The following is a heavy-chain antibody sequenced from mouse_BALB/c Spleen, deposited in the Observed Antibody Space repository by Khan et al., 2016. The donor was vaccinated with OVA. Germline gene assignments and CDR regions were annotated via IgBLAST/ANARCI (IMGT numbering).Heavy chain of an antibody. J-gene: IGHJ2*01. D-gene: IGHD1-1*01. CDR3: PSPVTITWGGATDFDC. V-gene: IGHV3-2*02. CDR2: ISYSGRT. CDR1: GYSITSDYA. Sequence: EVQLQESGPGLVKPSQSLSLTCTVTGYSITSDYAWNWLRQFPGNKLEWMGYISYSGRTSYNPSLKSRISITRDTSKNQFFLQLNSVTTEDTATYNCPSPVTITWGGATDFDCWGQGTTRT.